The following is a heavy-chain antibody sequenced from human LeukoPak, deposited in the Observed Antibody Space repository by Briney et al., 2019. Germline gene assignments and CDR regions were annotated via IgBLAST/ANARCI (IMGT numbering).Heavy chain of an antibody. V-gene: IGHV1-2*02. D-gene: IGHD2-15*01. CDR1: GYTFTGYY. J-gene: IGHJ1*01. Sequence: ASVKVSCKASGYTFTGYYMHWVRQAPGRGLEWMGWINPNSGGTNYAQKFQGRVTMTRDTSISTAYMELSRLRSDDTAVYYCARGYCSGGSCYSSSGYFQHWGQGTLVTVSS. CDR2: INPNSGGT. CDR3: ARGYCSGGSCYSSSGYFQH.